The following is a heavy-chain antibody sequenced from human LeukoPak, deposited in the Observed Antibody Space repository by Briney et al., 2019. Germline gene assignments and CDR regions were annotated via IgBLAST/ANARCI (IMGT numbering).Heavy chain of an antibody. CDR2: IKRDGSEK. D-gene: IGHD3-10*01. J-gene: IGHJ4*02. Sequence: GGSLRLSCAASGFTFSSYWMTWVRQAPGKGLEWVANIKRDGSEKHYVDSVKGRFTISRDNAKNSMFLQMNSLRAEDTAVYYCARDSDHIDYWGQGTLVTVSS. CDR3: ARDSDHIDY. CDR1: GFTFSSYW. V-gene: IGHV3-7*03.